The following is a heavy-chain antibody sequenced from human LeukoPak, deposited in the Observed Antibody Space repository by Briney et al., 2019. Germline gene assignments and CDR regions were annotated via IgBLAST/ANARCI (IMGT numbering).Heavy chain of an antibody. D-gene: IGHD3-16*01. Sequence: GASVKVSCKASGYTFTSYDINWVRQATGQGLEWMGWMNPNSGNTGYAQKFQGRVTITRNTSISTAYMELSSLRSEDTAVYYCARGGGDYPYYYMDVWGKGTTVTVSS. CDR2: MNPNSGNT. V-gene: IGHV1-8*03. J-gene: IGHJ6*03. CDR3: ARGGGDYPYYYMDV. CDR1: GYTFTSYD.